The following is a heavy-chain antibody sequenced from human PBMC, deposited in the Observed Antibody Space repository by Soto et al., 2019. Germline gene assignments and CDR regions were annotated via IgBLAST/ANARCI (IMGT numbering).Heavy chain of an antibody. Sequence: GGSLRLSCAASGFTFISYGMHWVRQAPGKGLEWVAVISYDGSNKYYADSVKGRFTISRDNSKNTLYLQMNSLRAEDTAVYYCAKERYCSSTSCYTPHYYYGMDVWGQGTTVTVSS. CDR3: AKERYCSSTSCYTPHYYYGMDV. CDR1: GFTFISYG. CDR2: ISYDGSNK. J-gene: IGHJ6*02. D-gene: IGHD2-2*02. V-gene: IGHV3-30*18.